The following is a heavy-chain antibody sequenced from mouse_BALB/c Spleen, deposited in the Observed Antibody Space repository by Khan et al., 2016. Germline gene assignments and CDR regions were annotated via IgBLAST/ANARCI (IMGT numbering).Heavy chain of an antibody. J-gene: IGHJ3*01. Sequence: VQLQQPGAELVKPGASVKLSCTASGFNIKDTYMHWVKQRPEQGLEWIGRIDPANGNTKYDPQFQGKATITADTSSNTAYLQLSSLTSEDTAVCYGARSAYDYDVGFAYWGQGTLVTVSA. CDR1: GFNIKDTY. D-gene: IGHD2-4*01. V-gene: IGHV14-3*02. CDR2: IDPANGNT. CDR3: ARSAYDYDVGFAY.